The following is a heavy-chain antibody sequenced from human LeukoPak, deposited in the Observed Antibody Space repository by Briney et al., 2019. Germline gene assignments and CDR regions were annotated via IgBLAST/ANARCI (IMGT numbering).Heavy chain of an antibody. CDR3: ARVGSSGYLDY. Sequence: SETLSLTCTVSGGSISSYYWSWIRQPPGKGLEWIGYIYYSGSTNYNPSLKSRVTISVDTSKNQFSLKLSSVTAADTAVYYCARVGSSGYLDYWGQGTLVTVSP. J-gene: IGHJ4*02. D-gene: IGHD7-27*01. V-gene: IGHV4-59*01. CDR1: GGSISSYY. CDR2: IYYSGST.